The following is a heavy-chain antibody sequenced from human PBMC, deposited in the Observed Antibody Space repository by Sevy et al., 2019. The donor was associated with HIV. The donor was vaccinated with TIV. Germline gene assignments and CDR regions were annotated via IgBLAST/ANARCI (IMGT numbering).Heavy chain of an antibody. Sequence: ASVKVSCKASGGIFRSNAISWVRQAPGQRLEWMGGISAVFGTTNCAQKFQGRVTVGADESRSTAYMELSSLRSEDTAVYYCARDKYYYVSGSFDYWGQGTQVTVSS. CDR1: GGIFRSNA. V-gene: IGHV1-69*13. D-gene: IGHD3-10*01. CDR2: ISAVFGTT. CDR3: ARDKYYYVSGSFDY. J-gene: IGHJ4*01.